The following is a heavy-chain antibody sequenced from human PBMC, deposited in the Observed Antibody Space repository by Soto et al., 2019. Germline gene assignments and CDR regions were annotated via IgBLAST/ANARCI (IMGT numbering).Heavy chain of an antibody. CDR1: GFTFSSYS. Sequence: GVSLRLSCPASGFTFSSYSMNWVRQAPGKGLEWVSYISSSSSTIYYADSVKGRFTISRDSAKNSLYLQMNSLRAEDTAVYYCAREKNYYDSSAGEPLDYWGQGT. CDR3: AREKNYYDSSAGEPLDY. CDR2: ISSSSSTI. V-gene: IGHV3-48*01. D-gene: IGHD3-22*01. J-gene: IGHJ4*02.